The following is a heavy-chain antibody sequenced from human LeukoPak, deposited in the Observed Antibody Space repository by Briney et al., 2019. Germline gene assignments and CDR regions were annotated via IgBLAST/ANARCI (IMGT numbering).Heavy chain of an antibody. J-gene: IGHJ4*02. D-gene: IGHD3-3*01. CDR1: GVSLSSYA. Sequence: GGSLRLSCTVSGVSLSSYAISWVRRAPGKGLEWVSATSSSDDGKYYADSVRGRFTISRDNSRNTMYLQMNSLRAEDAAVYYCAKAPVNSCRGAFCHPFASWGQGTLVTVSS. V-gene: IGHV3-23*01. CDR3: AKAPVNSCRGAFCHPFAS. CDR2: TSSSDDGK.